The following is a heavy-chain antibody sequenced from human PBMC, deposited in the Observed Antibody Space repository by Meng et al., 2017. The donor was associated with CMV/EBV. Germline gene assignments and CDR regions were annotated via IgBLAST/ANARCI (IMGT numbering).Heavy chain of an antibody. CDR2: IRYDGSNK. CDR1: GVTVSSYG. CDR3: AKAQEHSGWPL. Sequence: CAASGVTVSSYGMHWDRQAPGKGLEWVAVIRYDGSNKYDADAVKGRFTISRDNSKNTLYLQMNSLRAEDTAVYYCAKAQEHSGWPLWGQGTLVTVSS. V-gene: IGHV3-30*02. J-gene: IGHJ4*02. D-gene: IGHD6-19*01.